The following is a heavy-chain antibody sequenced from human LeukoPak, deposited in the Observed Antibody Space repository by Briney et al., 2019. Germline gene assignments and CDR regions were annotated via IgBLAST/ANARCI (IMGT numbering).Heavy chain of an antibody. Sequence: SETLSLTCTVSGGSISSDYWSWIRQPAGKGLEWIGRLYTSGSTNYDPSLKSRVTMSVDTSKNQFSLKLTSVTAADTAVYYCARDKVRGIHYDRNWFYPWGQGTLVTVSS. D-gene: IGHD3-22*01. V-gene: IGHV4-4*07. CDR1: GGSISSDY. CDR2: LYTSGST. CDR3: ARDKVRGIHYDRNWFYP. J-gene: IGHJ5*02.